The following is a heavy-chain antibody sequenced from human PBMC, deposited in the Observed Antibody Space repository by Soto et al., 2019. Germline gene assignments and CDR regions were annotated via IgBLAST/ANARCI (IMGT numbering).Heavy chain of an antibody. D-gene: IGHD1-7*01. V-gene: IGHV3-23*01. CDR3: AKDQGRRDYNWNYAPGPYFDY. J-gene: IGHJ4*02. CDR2: ISGSGDST. Sequence: EVQLLESGGGLVQPGGSLRLSCAASGFTFSSYAMSWVRQAPGKGLEWVSAISGSGDSTYYADSVKGRFTISRDNSKNTLYLQMNSLRAEDTAVYYCAKDQGRRDYNWNYAPGPYFDYWGQGTLATVSS. CDR1: GFTFSSYA.